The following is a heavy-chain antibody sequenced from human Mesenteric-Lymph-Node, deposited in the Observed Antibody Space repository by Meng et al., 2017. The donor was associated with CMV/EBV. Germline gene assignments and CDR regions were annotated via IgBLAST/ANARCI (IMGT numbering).Heavy chain of an antibody. CDR1: GFTFSSFE. V-gene: IGHV3-48*03. CDR3: ARDVLRYCSGTNCYFY. D-gene: IGHD2-2*01. CDR2: ISTTGNTI. Sequence: GGSLRLSCAASGFTFSSFEMNWVRQAPGKGLEWVSYISTTGNTIYYADSVKGRFTISRDNAKNSLYLQMNSLRAEDTAVYYCARDVLRYCSGTNCYFYWGQGTLVTVSS. J-gene: IGHJ4*02.